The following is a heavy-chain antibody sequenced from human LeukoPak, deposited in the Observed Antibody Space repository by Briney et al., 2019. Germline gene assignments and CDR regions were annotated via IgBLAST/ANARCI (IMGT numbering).Heavy chain of an antibody. V-gene: IGHV3-15*01. CDR3: TTEPRD. CDR2: IKSKKDGGAI. J-gene: IGHJ4*02. CDR1: GVSFIHSW. Sequence: GSLRLSCAASGVSFIHSWMSWVRQAPGKGLEWVGRIKSKKDGGAIDYAAPVKGRFTISRDDSKNMVYLQISSLKTEDTAVYYCTTEPRDWGQGTLVTVSS.